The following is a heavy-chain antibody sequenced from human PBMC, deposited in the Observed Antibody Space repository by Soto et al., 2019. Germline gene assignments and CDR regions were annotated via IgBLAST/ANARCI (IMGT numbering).Heavy chain of an antibody. CDR3: AKDRPQAVDHPTPPSYFDY. D-gene: IGHD6-19*01. CDR2: ISRSSGST. CDR1: GFTFSSYS. V-gene: IGHV3-23*01. Sequence: PGGSLRLSCAASGFTFSSYSMNWVCQAPGKGLDWVSYISRSSGSTYYADAVKVRFTSSRDNSKNTLYLQMNSLRAEDTAVYYCAKDRPQAVDHPTPPSYFDYWGQGTLVTVSS. J-gene: IGHJ4*02.